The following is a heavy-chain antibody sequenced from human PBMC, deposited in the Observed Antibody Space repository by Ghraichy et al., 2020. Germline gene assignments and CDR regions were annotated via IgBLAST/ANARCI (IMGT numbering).Heavy chain of an antibody. CDR2: IYYSGST. CDR1: GGSISSSSYY. D-gene: IGHD4-23*01. CDR3: ARFDQLLPEAFDI. Sequence: SETLSLTCTVSGGSISSSSYYWGWIRQPPGKGLEWIGSIYYSGSTYYNPSLKSRVTISVDTSKNQFSLKLSSVTAADTAVYYCARFDQLLPEAFDIWGQGTMVTVSS. V-gene: IGHV4-39*01. J-gene: IGHJ3*02.